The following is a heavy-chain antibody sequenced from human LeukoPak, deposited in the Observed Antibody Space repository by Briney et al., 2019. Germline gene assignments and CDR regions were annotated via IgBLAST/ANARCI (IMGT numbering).Heavy chain of an antibody. CDR1: GYTFTGYY. V-gene: IGHV1-2*02. CDR3: ARDRVRTTALIDY. CDR2: INPNSGGT. Sequence: ASVKVSCKASGYTFTGYYMHWVRQAPGQGLEWMGWINPNSGGTNYAQKFQGRVTMTRDTSISTAYMELSRLRSDDTAVYYCARDRVRTTALIDYWGQGTLVTASS. J-gene: IGHJ4*02. D-gene: IGHD4-17*01.